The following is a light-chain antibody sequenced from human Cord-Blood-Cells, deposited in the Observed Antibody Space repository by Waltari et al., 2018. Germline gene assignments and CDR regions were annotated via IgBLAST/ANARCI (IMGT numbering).Light chain of an antibody. CDR1: QSVNSY. V-gene: IGKV3-11*01. Sequence: EIVFTQSPATLSLSPGEGATLSCRAGQSVNSYLSWYQQKPGQAPRLLIYDASNRATGIPARFSGSGSGTDFTLTISSLEPEDFAVYYCQQRSNRPTFGQGTKLEIK. J-gene: IGKJ2*01. CDR3: QQRSNRPT. CDR2: DAS.